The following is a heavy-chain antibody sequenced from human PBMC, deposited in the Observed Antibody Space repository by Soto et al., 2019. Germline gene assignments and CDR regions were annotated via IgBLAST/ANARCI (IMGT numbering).Heavy chain of an antibody. D-gene: IGHD5-18*01. V-gene: IGHV1-46*01. CDR3: ASERGYSYGSDAFDI. CDR1: GYTFTSYY. J-gene: IGHJ3*02. Sequence: ASVKVSCKASGYTFTSYYMHWVRQAPGQGLEWMGIINPSGGSTSYAQKFKGRVTMTRDTSTSTVYMELSSLRSEDTAVYYCASERGYSYGSDAFDIWGQGTMVTVSS. CDR2: INPSGGST.